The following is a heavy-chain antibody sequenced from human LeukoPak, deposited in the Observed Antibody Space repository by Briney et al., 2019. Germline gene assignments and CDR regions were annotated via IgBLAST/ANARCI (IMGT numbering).Heavy chain of an antibody. CDR2: ISSSSSYI. V-gene: IGHV3-21*01. CDR1: GFTFSSYS. Sequence: AGGSLRLSCAASGFTFSSYSMSWVRQAPGKGLEWVSSISSSSSYIYYADSVKGRFTISKDNAKNSLYLQMNSLRAEDTAVYYCARATSSSWYGGYFQHWGQGTLVPVSS. J-gene: IGHJ1*01. CDR3: ARATSSSWYGGYFQH. D-gene: IGHD6-13*01.